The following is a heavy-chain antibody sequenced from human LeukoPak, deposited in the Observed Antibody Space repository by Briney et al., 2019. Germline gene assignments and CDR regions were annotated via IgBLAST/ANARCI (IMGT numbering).Heavy chain of an antibody. D-gene: IGHD2-15*01. V-gene: IGHV3-23*01. CDR3: AKQLGYCSDGSCYFPY. Sequence: GGSLRLSCAASGLTFSNYAMSWVRQAPGKGLEWVSTISGSASTTYCADSVKGRFTVSRDNSKNMLHLQMNNLRAEDTAVYYCAKQLGYCSDGSCYFPYWGQGTLVTVSS. CDR1: GLTFSNYA. CDR2: ISGSASTT. J-gene: IGHJ4*02.